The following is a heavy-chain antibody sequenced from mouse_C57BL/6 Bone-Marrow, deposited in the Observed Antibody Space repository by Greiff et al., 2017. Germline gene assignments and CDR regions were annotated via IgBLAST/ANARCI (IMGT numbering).Heavy chain of an antibody. J-gene: IGHJ2*01. CDR3: ASGGILYGNYVDY. V-gene: IGHV1-81*01. D-gene: IGHD2-1*01. CDR1: GYTFTSYG. CDR2: IYPRSGNT. Sequence: QVQLQQSGAELARPGASVKLSCKASGYTFTSYGISWVKQRTGQGLEWIGEIYPRSGNTYYNEKFKGKATLSADKSSSAAYMELRSLTSEDSAVYFCASGGILYGNYVDYWGQGTTLTVSS.